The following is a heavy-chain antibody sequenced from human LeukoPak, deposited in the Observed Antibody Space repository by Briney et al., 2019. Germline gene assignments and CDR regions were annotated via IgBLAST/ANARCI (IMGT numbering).Heavy chain of an antibody. CDR3: ASRKGGDQLDY. Sequence: SETLSLTFTVSGGSISSSSYYWGWSRQPPGKGLEWIGSIYYSGSTYYNPSLKSRVTISVDTSKNQFSLKLSSVTAADTAVYYCASRKGGDQLDYWGQGTLVTVSS. J-gene: IGHJ4*02. CDR2: IYYSGST. V-gene: IGHV4-39*01. D-gene: IGHD2-21*02. CDR1: GGSISSSSYY.